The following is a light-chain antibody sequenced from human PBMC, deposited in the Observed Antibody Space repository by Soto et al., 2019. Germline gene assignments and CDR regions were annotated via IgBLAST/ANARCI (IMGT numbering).Light chain of an antibody. CDR1: QSVSSSY. CDR3: QQYGSSPTT. J-gene: IGKJ1*01. V-gene: IGKV3-20*01. CDR2: GAS. Sequence: ELVLTQSPGTLSLSPGERATLSCRASQSVSSSYLAWYQQKPGQAPRLLIYGASSRATGIPDRFSGSGSGTDFTLTISRLEPEDFAVYYCQQYGSSPTTFGQGTKV.